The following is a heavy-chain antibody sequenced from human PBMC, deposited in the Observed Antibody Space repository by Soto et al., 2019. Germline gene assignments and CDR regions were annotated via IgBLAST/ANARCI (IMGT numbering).Heavy chain of an antibody. J-gene: IGHJ5*02. CDR3: AKDQSEYRSGDNWFDP. Sequence: PGGSLRLSCAASGFTFSSYAMSWVRQAPGKGLEWVSAISGSGGSTYYADSVKGRFTISRDNSKNTLYLQMNSLRAGDTAVYYCAKDQSEYRSGDNWFDPWGQGTLVTVSS. CDR2: ISGSGGST. V-gene: IGHV3-23*01. CDR1: GFTFSSYA. D-gene: IGHD3-10*01.